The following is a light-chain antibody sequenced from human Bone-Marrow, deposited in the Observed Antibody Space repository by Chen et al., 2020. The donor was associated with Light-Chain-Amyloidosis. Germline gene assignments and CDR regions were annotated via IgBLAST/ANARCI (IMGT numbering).Light chain of an antibody. CDR2: DDS. CDR3: QVWDRSSDRPV. V-gene: IGLV3-21*02. J-gene: IGLJ3*02. CDR1: NIGYTS. Sequence: SYVLTQPSSVSVAPGQTATIACGGNNIGYTSVPWYQQTPGQAPLLVVYDDSDRPSGIPELLSGSTSGNTATLTISRVEAGDEADYYCQVWDRSSDRPVFGGGTKLTVL.